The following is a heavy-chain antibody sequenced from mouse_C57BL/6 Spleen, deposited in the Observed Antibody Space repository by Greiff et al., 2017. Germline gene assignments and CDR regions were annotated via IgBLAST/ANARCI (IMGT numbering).Heavy chain of an antibody. J-gene: IGHJ2*01. V-gene: IGHV1-52*01. D-gene: IGHD1-1*01. CDR3: ARYYGSSEYYFDY. CDR2: IDPSDSET. Sequence: QVQLQQPGAELVRPGSSVKLSCKASGYTFTSYWMHWVKQRPIQGLEWIGNIDPSDSETHYNQKFKDKATLTVDKSSSTAYMQLSSLTSEDSAVYYCARYYGSSEYYFDYWGQGTTLTVSS. CDR1: GYTFTSYW.